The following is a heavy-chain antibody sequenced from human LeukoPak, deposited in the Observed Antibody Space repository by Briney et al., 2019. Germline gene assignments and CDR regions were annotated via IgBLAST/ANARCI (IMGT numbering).Heavy chain of an antibody. D-gene: IGHD5-12*01. J-gene: IGHJ4*02. CDR2: IYYSGST. Sequence: PSETLSLTCTVSGGSISSYYWGWIRQPPGKGLEWIGSIYYSGSTYYNPSLKSRVTISVDTSKNQFSLKLSSVTAADTAVYYCARVNSGYDLGYPDYWGQGTLVTVSS. CDR3: ARVNSGYDLGYPDY. CDR1: GGSISSYY. V-gene: IGHV4-39*07.